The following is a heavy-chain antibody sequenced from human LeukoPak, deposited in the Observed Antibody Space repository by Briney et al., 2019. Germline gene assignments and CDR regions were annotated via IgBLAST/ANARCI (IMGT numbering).Heavy chain of an antibody. CDR3: AKGPYSSGWYRWFDP. J-gene: IGHJ5*02. CDR1: GFSFSSYN. V-gene: IGHV3-21*04. D-gene: IGHD6-19*01. CDR2: ITTSSSYT. Sequence: GGSLRLSCEASGFSFSSYNMDWVRQTPGKGLEWISSITTSSSYTFYADSVKGRFTISRDNSKNTLYLQMNSLRAEDTAVYYCAKGPYSSGWYRWFDPWGQGTLVTVSS.